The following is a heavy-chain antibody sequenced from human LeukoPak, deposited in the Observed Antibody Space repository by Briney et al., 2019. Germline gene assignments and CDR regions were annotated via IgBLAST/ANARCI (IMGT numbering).Heavy chain of an antibody. Sequence: PGGSLRPSCAASGFTFSSFTMNWARQVPGKGLEWISYISLGNSTMFYADSVKGRFTISRDNAKNSLYLQMNSLRDDDTAVYYCARVGNGRSWDYWGQGTLVSVSS. D-gene: IGHD2-15*01. J-gene: IGHJ4*02. V-gene: IGHV3-48*02. CDR1: GFTFSSFT. CDR3: ARVGNGRSWDY. CDR2: ISLGNSTM.